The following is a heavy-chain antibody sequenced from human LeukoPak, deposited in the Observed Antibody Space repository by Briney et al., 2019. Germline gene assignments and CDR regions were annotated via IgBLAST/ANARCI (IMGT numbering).Heavy chain of an antibody. CDR1: GGTFSSYA. CDR3: ATNIPKSYGDYTSARWDY. J-gene: IGHJ4*02. CDR2: IMPIFGTA. Sequence: ASVKVSCKASGGTFSSYAISWVRQAPGQGLEWMGGIMPIFGTANYEQKFQGRVTITADESTSTAYMELSSLRSEDTAVYYCATNIPKSYGDYTSARWDYWGQGTLVTVSS. D-gene: IGHD4-17*01. V-gene: IGHV1-69*01.